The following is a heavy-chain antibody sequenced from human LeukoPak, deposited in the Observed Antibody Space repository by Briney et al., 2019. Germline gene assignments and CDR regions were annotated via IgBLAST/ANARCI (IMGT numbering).Heavy chain of an antibody. CDR2: IYYSGST. D-gene: IGHD6-19*01. CDR1: GGSISSYY. Sequence: SETLSLTCTVSGGSISSYYWSWIRQPPGKGLEWIGYIYYSGSTNYNPSLKSRVTISVDTSKNQFSLKLSSVTAADTAVYYCARASHQQWDYYYYMDVWGKGTTVTISS. CDR3: ARASHQQWDYYYYMDV. V-gene: IGHV4-59*01. J-gene: IGHJ6*03.